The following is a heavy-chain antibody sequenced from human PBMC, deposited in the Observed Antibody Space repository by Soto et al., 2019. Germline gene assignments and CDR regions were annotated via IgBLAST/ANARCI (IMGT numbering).Heavy chain of an antibody. Sequence: GGSLRLSCASSGFTFSSYSMNWVRQATGKGLEWVSYVTSSSSTIYYADSVKGRFTISRDNSKNTLYLQMNSLRAEDTAVYYCAKEHSSGYVPIMAFDIWGQGTMVTVSS. D-gene: IGHD3-22*01. CDR1: GFTFSSYS. J-gene: IGHJ3*02. CDR2: VTSSSSTI. V-gene: IGHV3-48*01. CDR3: AKEHSSGYVPIMAFDI.